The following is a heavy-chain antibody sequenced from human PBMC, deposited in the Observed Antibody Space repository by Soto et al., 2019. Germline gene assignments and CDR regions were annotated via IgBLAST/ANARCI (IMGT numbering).Heavy chain of an antibody. CDR2: IYYSGST. Sequence: QLQLQESGPGLVKPSETLSLTCTVSGGSISSTTYYWGWIRQPPGKGLEWIGSIYYSGSTHYSPSLESRVTISVDTSKNQFSLRLTSVTAADSAMYYCARQRFTVIAGPGEFDYWGQGTLVTVSS. J-gene: IGHJ4*02. CDR3: ARQRFTVIAGPGEFDY. CDR1: GGSISSTTYY. V-gene: IGHV4-39*01. D-gene: IGHD3-22*01.